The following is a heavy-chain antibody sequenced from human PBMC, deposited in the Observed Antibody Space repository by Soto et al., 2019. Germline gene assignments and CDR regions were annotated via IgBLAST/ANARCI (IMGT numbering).Heavy chain of an antibody. V-gene: IGHV5-10-1*01. CDR2: IDPSDSYT. CDR1: GYSFTSYW. CDR3: ARHKRGGNDFWSGGV. J-gene: IGHJ6*02. Sequence: GESLKISCKGSGYSFTSYWISWVRQMPGKGLEWMGRIDPSDSYTNYSPSFQGHVTISADKSISTAYLQWSSLKASDTAMYYCARHKRGGNDFWSGGVWGQGTTVTVSS. D-gene: IGHD3-3*01.